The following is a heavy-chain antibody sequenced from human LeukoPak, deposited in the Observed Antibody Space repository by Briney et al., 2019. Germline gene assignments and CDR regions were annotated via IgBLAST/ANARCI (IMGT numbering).Heavy chain of an antibody. CDR1: GGSINNYY. Sequence: PSETLSLTCTVSGGSINNYYWSWIRQPPGKGLEWIGYIYYSGSTNYNPSLKSRVTISVDTSSNQFSLKLNSVTAADTAVYYCARRAYGSGSFNRYHFDYWGQGTLVAVSS. J-gene: IGHJ4*02. CDR2: IYYSGST. D-gene: IGHD3-10*01. V-gene: IGHV4-59*08. CDR3: ARRAYGSGSFNRYHFDY.